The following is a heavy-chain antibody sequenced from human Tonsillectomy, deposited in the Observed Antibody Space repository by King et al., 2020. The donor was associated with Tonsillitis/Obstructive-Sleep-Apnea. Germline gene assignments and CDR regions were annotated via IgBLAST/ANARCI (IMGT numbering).Heavy chain of an antibody. CDR2: ISGSAIST. CDR3: AKGVVPAAVGPSGIHVDY. Sequence: VQLVESGGGLGQPGGSLRLSCAASGFTFSSYAMSWVRQAPGKGLEWVSAISGSAISTYYADSVKGRFSISRDNSKNTLYLQMSSLRVEDTAVYFCAKGVVPAAVGPSGIHVDYWGQGTLVTVSS. J-gene: IGHJ4*02. V-gene: IGHV3-23*04. D-gene: IGHD2-2*01. CDR1: GFTFSSYA.